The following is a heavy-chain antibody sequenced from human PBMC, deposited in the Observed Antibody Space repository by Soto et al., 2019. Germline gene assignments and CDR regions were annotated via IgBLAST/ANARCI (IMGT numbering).Heavy chain of an antibody. D-gene: IGHD2-15*01. CDR3: AREGYCSGGSCPHDAFDI. Sequence: QVQLQESGPGLVKPSQTLSLTCTVSGGSISSGGYYWSWIRQHPGKGLEWIGYIYYSGSTYYNPSLTSRVTISVDTSKNHFSLKLSSVTAADTAVYYCAREGYCSGGSCPHDAFDIWGQGTMVTVSS. J-gene: IGHJ3*02. CDR2: IYYSGST. CDR1: GGSISSGGYY. V-gene: IGHV4-31*03.